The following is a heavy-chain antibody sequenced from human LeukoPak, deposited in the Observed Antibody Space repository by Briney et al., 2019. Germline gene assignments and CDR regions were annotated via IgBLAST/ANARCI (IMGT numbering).Heavy chain of an antibody. CDR3: ARQDYYGSGSLDY. Sequence: SETLSLTCTVSGVSISSSNSYWGWIRQPPGKGLEWIGSIYHSGSTYYNPSLKSRVTISVDTSKNQFSLKLTSVTAADTAVYYCARQDYYGSGSLDYWGQGTLVTVS. CDR2: IYHSGST. CDR1: GVSISSSNSY. J-gene: IGHJ4*02. V-gene: IGHV4-39*01. D-gene: IGHD3-10*01.